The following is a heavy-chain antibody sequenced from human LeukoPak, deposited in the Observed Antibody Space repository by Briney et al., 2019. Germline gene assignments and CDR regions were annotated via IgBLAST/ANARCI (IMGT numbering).Heavy chain of an antibody. D-gene: IGHD3-10*01. V-gene: IGHV3-48*03. CDR1: GFTFSMYE. J-gene: IGHJ4*02. CDR3: ARDVYYGSGIPRLVY. Sequence: GGSLRLSHAPSGFTFSMYEMNWVRQLPGKGLESVSYMSRSVNIIYYADSVKGRFTISRDNAKNSLYLQMNSLRVEDTGVYYCARDVYYGSGIPRLVYWRQGTQVTVSS. CDR2: MSRSVNII.